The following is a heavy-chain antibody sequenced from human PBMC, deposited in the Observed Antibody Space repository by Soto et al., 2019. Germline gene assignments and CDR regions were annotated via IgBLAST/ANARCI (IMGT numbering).Heavy chain of an antibody. CDR2: ISGSGGSA. V-gene: IGHV3-23*01. CDR3: VREGSGWNSRGSLDF. CDR1: GFTFSNYA. Sequence: GGSLRLSCAASGFTFSNYAMNWVRQAPGQGLECVSVISGSGGSAYYADSVQGRFTISRDNSKNTLYMQMNSLRDEDTAVYYCVREGSGWNSRGSLDFWGRGTMVTVSS. D-gene: IGHD6-19*01. J-gene: IGHJ3*01.